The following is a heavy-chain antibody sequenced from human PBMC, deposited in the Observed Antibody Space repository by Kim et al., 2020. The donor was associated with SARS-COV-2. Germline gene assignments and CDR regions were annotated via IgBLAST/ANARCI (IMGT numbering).Heavy chain of an antibody. Sequence: GGSLRLSCAASGFTFSDYYMSWIRQAPGKGLEWVSYISSSSYTNYADSVKGRFTISRDNAKNSLYLQMNSLRAEDTAVYYCVPTPRDRYGDYGYHYYYGMDVWGQGTTVTVSS. V-gene: IGHV3-11*06. D-gene: IGHD4-17*01. CDR2: ISSSSYT. CDR1: GFTFSDYY. J-gene: IGHJ6*02. CDR3: VPTPRDRYGDYGYHYYYGMDV.